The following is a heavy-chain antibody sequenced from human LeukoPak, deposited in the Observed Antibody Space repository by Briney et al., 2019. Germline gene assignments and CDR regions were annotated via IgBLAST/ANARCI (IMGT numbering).Heavy chain of an antibody. Sequence: ASVKVSCKASGYTFTIYYIHWVRQAPGQGLEWMGMINPSGGSATYAQKFQGGVTMTRDTSTSTVYMELSSLRSEDTAVYYCARARDTGDYWGQGTLVTVSS. CDR1: GYTFTIYY. CDR2: INPSGGSA. V-gene: IGHV1-46*01. D-gene: IGHD3-16*02. CDR3: ARARDTGDY. J-gene: IGHJ4*02.